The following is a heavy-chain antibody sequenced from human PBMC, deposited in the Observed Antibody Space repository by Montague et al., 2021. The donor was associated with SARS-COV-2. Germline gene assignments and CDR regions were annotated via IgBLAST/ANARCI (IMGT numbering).Heavy chain of an antibody. CDR2: IWYDGSNK. CDR3: AKESEWGAFDI. Sequence: SLRLSCAASGFTFSSYGMHWVRQAPGKGLEWVAVIWYDGSNKYYADSVKGRFTISRDNSKNTLYLQMNSLRAEDTAVYYCAKESEWGAFDIWGQGTMVTVSS. J-gene: IGHJ3*02. CDR1: GFTFSSYG. V-gene: IGHV3-33*06. D-gene: IGHD1-26*01.